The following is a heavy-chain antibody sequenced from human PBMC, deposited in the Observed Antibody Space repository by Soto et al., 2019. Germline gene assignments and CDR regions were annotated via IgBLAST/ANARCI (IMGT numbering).Heavy chain of an antibody. CDR1: GFIFSSYG. V-gene: IGHV3-48*02. D-gene: IGHD3-22*01. Sequence: EVHLVESGGGLAQPGGSLRLSCAASGFIFSSYGMNWVRQAPGKGLEWVSFISSSSSTIYYADSVKGRFTISRDNAKNSLYLQMNSLRDEDTAVYYCARDVGYYYDSSGYYRFDYWGQGTLVTVSS. J-gene: IGHJ4*02. CDR3: ARDVGYYYDSSGYYRFDY. CDR2: ISSSSSTI.